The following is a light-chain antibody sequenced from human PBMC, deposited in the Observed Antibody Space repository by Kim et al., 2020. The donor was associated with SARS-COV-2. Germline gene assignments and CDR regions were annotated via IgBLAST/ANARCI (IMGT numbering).Light chain of an antibody. V-gene: IGKV3-11*01. CDR3: QQHSKLST. CDR2: DAS. Sequence: EIVLTQSPATLSLSPGERATLSCRASQSVSSYLAWYQQRPGQAPRLLIYDASNRATGIPARFSGSGSGTDFTLTISSLEPEDFAVYYCQQHSKLSTFVQGTRLGIK. CDR1: QSVSSY. J-gene: IGKJ5*01.